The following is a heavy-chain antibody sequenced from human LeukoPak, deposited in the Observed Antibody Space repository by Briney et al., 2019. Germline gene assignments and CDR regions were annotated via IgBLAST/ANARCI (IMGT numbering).Heavy chain of an antibody. CDR2: IYPGDSDT. CDR3: ATEGPTYYDILTEKKGQNWFDP. V-gene: IGHV5-51*01. Sequence: GESLKISCKGSGYSFTSYWIGWVRQMPGKGLEWMGIIYPGDSDTRYSPSFQGQVTISADKSISTAYLQWSSLRSEDTAVYYCATEGPTYYDILTEKKGQNWFDPWGQGTLVTVSS. J-gene: IGHJ5*02. CDR1: GYSFTSYW. D-gene: IGHD3-9*01.